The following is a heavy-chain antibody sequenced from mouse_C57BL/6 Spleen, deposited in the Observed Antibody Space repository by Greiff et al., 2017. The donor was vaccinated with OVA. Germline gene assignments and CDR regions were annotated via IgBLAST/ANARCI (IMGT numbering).Heavy chain of an antibody. Sequence: VQVVESGPGLVAPSQSLSITCKVSGFSLTSYGVDWVRQSPGKGLEWLGVIWGDGSTNYNTDLKSRLSISKDNSKSQVFLKMNSLQTDDTAMYYCAILRPPFAYWGQGTLVTVSA. CDR2: IWGDGST. D-gene: IGHD1-2*01. CDR3: AILRPPFAY. J-gene: IGHJ3*01. V-gene: IGHV2-6*01. CDR1: GFSLTSYG.